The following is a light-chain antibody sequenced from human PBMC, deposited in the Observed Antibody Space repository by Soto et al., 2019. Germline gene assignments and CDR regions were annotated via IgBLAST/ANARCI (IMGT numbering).Light chain of an antibody. CDR2: SNN. CDR3: AAWDDSLNGWV. Sequence: QLVLTQPPSASGTPGQRVTISCSGSSSDIGSNTVNWYQKLPGTAPKVLIYSNNQRPSGVPDRFSGSKSGTSASLAISGLQSEDEADYYCAAWDDSLNGWVFGGGTKLTVL. CDR1: SSDIGSNT. V-gene: IGLV1-44*01. J-gene: IGLJ3*02.